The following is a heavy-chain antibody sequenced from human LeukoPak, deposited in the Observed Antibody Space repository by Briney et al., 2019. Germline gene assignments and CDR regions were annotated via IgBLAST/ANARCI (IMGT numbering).Heavy chain of an antibody. CDR3: ARSSRGAYDSSGYYLLVGAFDI. D-gene: IGHD3-22*01. V-gene: IGHV4-59*11. CDR1: GGSISSHY. CDR2: IYYSGST. J-gene: IGHJ3*02. Sequence: SETLSLTCTVSGGSISSHYWSWVRQPPGKGLEWIGYIYYSGSTNYNPSLKSRVTISVDTSKNQFSLKLSSVTAADAAVSYCARSSRGAYDSSGYYLLVGAFDIWGQGTMVTVSS.